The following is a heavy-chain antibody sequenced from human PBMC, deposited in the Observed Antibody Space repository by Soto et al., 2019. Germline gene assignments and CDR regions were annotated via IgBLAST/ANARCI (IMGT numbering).Heavy chain of an antibody. Sequence: SXTLSLTCALSGDSVSSNSAAWNWIRQSPSRGLEWLGRTYYRSKWYNDYAVSVKSRITINPDTSKNQFSLQLNSVTPEDTAVYYCARDLANNWNYEFMNWFDPWGQGTLVTAPQ. D-gene: IGHD1-7*01. CDR3: ARDLANNWNYEFMNWFDP. CDR1: GDSVSSNSAA. V-gene: IGHV6-1*01. CDR2: TYYRSKWYN. J-gene: IGHJ5*02.